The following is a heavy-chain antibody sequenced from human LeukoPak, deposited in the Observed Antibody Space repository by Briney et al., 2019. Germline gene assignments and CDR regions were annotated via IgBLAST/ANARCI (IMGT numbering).Heavy chain of an antibody. CDR1: GYTFTSYW. CDR2: IYPGDSDA. D-gene: IGHD1-1*01. CDR3: ARKYTITTKFDY. Sequence: GGSLKISFRGSGYTFTSYWIGWVRPMPGKGLEWMGVIYPGDSDARYSPSFQGQVTISADKSIRTAYLQWSSLKASGSAIYYCARKYTITTKFDYWGQGTLVTVSS. J-gene: IGHJ4*02. V-gene: IGHV5-51*01.